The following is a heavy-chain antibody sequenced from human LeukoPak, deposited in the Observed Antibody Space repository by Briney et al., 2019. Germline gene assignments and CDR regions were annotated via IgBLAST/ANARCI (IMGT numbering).Heavy chain of an antibody. Sequence: PGGSLRLSCAASGFTFSSYWMHWVRQAPGKGLVWVSRINSDDSSTSYADSVKGRFTISRDNSKNTLFLEMNSLRVEDTAVYFCVKDQFKTNYGWFDLWGQGTLVTVSS. J-gene: IGHJ5*02. D-gene: IGHD2-8*01. V-gene: IGHV3-74*01. CDR3: VKDQFKTNYGWFDL. CDR2: INSDDSST. CDR1: GFTFSSYW.